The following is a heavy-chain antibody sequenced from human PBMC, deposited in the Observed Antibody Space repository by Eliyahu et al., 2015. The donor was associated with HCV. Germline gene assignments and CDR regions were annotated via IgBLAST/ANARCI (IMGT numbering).Heavy chain of an antibody. J-gene: IGHJ4*02. V-gene: IGHV3-9*01. CDR3: AKDRGSGRNSFEY. CDR2: ISWNGNII. Sequence: EVQLVESGGGLVQPGRSLRLSXAGSGFTFDDYVMXWVRQAPGKGLEWVSGISWNGNIIGYADSVKGRFTISRDNAKKSLYLQMNSLRAEDTALYYCAKDRGSGRNSFEYWGQGSLVTVSS. D-gene: IGHD1-26*01. CDR1: GFTFDDYV.